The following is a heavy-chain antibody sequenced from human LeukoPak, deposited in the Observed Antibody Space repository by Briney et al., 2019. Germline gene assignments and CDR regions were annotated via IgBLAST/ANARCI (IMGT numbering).Heavy chain of an antibody. CDR3: ATEVRYYDSSGYFD. D-gene: IGHD3-22*01. J-gene: IGHJ4*02. CDR1: GYTFTGYY. Sequence: ASVKVSCKASGYTFTGYYMHWVRQAPGQGLEWMGWINPNSGGTNYAQKFQGRVTMTRDTSISTAYMELSRLRSDDTAVYYCATEVRYYDSSGYFDWGQGTLVTVSS. CDR2: INPNSGGT. V-gene: IGHV1-2*02.